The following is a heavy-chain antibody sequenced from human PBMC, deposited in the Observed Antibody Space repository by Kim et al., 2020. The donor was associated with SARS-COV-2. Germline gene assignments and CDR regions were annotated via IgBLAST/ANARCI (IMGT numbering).Heavy chain of an antibody. J-gene: IGHJ4*02. Sequence: KFQGRVTITRDTSASTAYMELSSLRSEDTAVYYCARASTVTTPRDYYFDYWGQGTLVTVSS. CDR3: ARASTVTTPRDYYFDY. V-gene: IGHV1-3*01. D-gene: IGHD4-17*01.